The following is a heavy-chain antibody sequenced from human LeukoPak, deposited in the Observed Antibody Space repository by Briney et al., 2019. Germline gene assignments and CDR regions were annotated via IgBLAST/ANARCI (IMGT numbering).Heavy chain of an antibody. CDR3: AQWDSSGSDFDY. D-gene: IGHD6-19*01. CDR2: IKQDGSEK. Sequence: GGSLRLSCAASGFTFSTYWMSWVRQAPGKGLEWVANIKQDGSEKYYVDSVKGRFTISRDNAKNSLYLQMNSLRAEDTAVYYCAQWDSSGSDFDYWGQGTLVTVSS. V-gene: IGHV3-7*01. CDR1: GFTFSTYW. J-gene: IGHJ4*02.